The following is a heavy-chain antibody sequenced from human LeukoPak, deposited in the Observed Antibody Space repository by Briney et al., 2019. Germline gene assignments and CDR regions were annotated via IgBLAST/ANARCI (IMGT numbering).Heavy chain of an antibody. V-gene: IGHV3-66*01. CDR3: ARVIGATWFDP. CDR1: GITVSSNH. J-gene: IGHJ5*02. D-gene: IGHD2-15*01. Sequence: GGSLRLSCAASGITVSSNHMSWVRQAPGKGLEWVSVIYSGGSTYYADSVKGRFTISRDNSKDTLYLQMKSLRAEDTAVYYCARVIGATWFDPWGQGTLVTVSS. CDR2: IYSGGST.